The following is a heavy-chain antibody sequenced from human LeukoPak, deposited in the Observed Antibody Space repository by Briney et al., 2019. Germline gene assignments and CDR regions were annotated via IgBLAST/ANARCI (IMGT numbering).Heavy chain of an antibody. Sequence: GGSLRLSCAASGFTFSSYAVSWLRQAPGKGLEWVSAISGSGGSTYYADSVKGRFTISRDNSKNTLYLQMNSLRAEDTAVYYCAKAREGVWDYFDYWGQGTLVTVSS. CDR1: GFTFSSYA. CDR3: AKAREGVWDYFDY. D-gene: IGHD2-8*01. V-gene: IGHV3-23*01. J-gene: IGHJ4*02. CDR2: ISGSGGST.